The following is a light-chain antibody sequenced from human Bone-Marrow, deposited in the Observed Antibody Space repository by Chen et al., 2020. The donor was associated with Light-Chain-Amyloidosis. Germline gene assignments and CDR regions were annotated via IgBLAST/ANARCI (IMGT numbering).Light chain of an antibody. CDR2: EVT. Sequence: QSAWTQPSSVPGSPGQSITIACPGTSSDVGGDNHVSWYQQHPDKAPKLMIYEVTNRPSWVPDRFSGSKSDNTASLTISGLQTEDEADYFCSSYTITNTLVFGSGTRVTVL. CDR3: SSYTITNTLV. J-gene: IGLJ1*01. V-gene: IGLV2-14*01. CDR1: SSDVGGDNH.